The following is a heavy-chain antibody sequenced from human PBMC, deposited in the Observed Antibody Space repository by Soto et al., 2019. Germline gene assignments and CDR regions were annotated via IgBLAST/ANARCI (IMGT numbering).Heavy chain of an antibody. CDR2: INHSGST. Sequence: HVQLQQWGAGLLKPSETLSLTCAVYGGSFSGYYWSWIRQPPGKGLEWIGEINHSGSTNYNPSLKSRVTIAVDTSKNQCSLKLSSVTAADTAVYYCARRAAGTMVRGGNIDYWGQGTLVTVSS. CDR3: ARRAAGTMVRGGNIDY. CDR1: GGSFSGYY. J-gene: IGHJ4*02. V-gene: IGHV4-34*01. D-gene: IGHD3-10*01.